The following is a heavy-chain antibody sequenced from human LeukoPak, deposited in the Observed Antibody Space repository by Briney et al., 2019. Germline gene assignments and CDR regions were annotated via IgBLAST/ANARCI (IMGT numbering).Heavy chain of an antibody. D-gene: IGHD5-24*01. Sequence: GASVKVSCKVSGYTLTELSMHWVRQAPGKGLEWMGGFDPEDGETIYAQKFQGRVTMTEGTSTDTAYMELSSLRSEDTAVYYCATGPQLWRQDGWFDPWGQGTLVTVSS. J-gene: IGHJ5*02. CDR1: GYTLTELS. CDR2: FDPEDGET. V-gene: IGHV1-24*01. CDR3: ATGPQLWRQDGWFDP.